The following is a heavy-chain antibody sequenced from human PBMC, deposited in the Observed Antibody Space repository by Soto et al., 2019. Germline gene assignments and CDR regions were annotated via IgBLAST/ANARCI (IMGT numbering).Heavy chain of an antibody. D-gene: IGHD3-3*01. Sequence: SETLSLTCTFSGGSIXSSSYYLGWIRQPPGKGLEWIGSIYYSGSTYYNPSLKSRVTISVDTSKNQFSLKLSSVTAADTAVYYCARRVTDFWSGFSPRGNYYYYYMDVWGKGTTVTVSS. J-gene: IGHJ6*03. CDR3: ARRVTDFWSGFSPRGNYYYYYMDV. CDR2: IYYSGST. V-gene: IGHV4-39*01. CDR1: GGSIXSSSYY.